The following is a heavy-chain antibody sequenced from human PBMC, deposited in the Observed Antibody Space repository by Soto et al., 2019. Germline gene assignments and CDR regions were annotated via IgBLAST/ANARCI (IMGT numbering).Heavy chain of an antibody. J-gene: IGHJ3*02. Sequence: GASVKVSCKVSGYTLTELSMHWVRQAPGKGLEWMGGFDPEDGETIYAQKFQGRVTMTEDTSTDTAYMELSSLRSEDTAVYYCATGGARGGETDAFDIWGQGTMVTVS. D-gene: IGHD1-26*01. CDR3: ATGGARGGETDAFDI. CDR1: GYTLTELS. CDR2: FDPEDGET. V-gene: IGHV1-24*01.